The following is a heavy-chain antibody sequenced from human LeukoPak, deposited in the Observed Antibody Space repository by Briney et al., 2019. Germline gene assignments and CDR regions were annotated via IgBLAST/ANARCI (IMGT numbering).Heavy chain of an antibody. CDR3: ARNIVVVVAATRVAYYYGMDV. CDR1: GGTFSSYA. V-gene: IGHV1-69*13. D-gene: IGHD2-15*01. J-gene: IGHJ6*02. CDR2: IIPIFGTA. Sequence: VASVKVSCTASGGTFSSYAISWVRQAPGQGLEWMGGIIPIFGTANYAQKFQGRVTITADESTSTAYMELSSLRSEDTAVYYCARNIVVVVAATRVAYYYGMDVWGQGTTVTVSS.